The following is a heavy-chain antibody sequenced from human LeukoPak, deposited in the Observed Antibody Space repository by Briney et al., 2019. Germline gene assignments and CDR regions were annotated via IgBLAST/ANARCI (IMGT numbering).Heavy chain of an antibody. D-gene: IGHD2/OR15-2a*01. CDR1: GLGFSSHW. V-gene: IGHV3-74*01. CDR2: TNSDGSVR. CDR3: ARDPSVNNAIGYNWFDH. J-gene: IGHJ5*02. Sequence: GGSLRLSCAASGLGFSSHWMHWVRQAPGKGLVWVSRTNSDGSVRNYADSVEGRFIISRDNAKNTLYLQMNSLGAEDTAVYFCARDPSVNNAIGYNWFDHWGQGALVTVSS.